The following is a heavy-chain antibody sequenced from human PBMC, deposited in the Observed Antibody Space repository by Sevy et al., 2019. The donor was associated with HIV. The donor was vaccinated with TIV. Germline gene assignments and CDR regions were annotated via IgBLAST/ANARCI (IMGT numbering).Heavy chain of an antibody. Sequence: GGSLRLSCAASGFAFSSHAMHWVRQAPGKGLEWVATISYAGTETFYAASVEGRFTISRDNSKNMLSLQINSLRPEDTAVYYCARDGGFSIMRYPLYWGRGTLVTVSS. CDR2: ISYAGTET. J-gene: IGHJ4*01. V-gene: IGHV3-30-3*01. CDR3: ARDGGFSIMRYPLY. CDR1: GFAFSSHA. D-gene: IGHD3-3*02.